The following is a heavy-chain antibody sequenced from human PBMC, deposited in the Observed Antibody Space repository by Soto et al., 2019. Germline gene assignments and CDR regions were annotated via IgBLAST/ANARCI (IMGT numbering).Heavy chain of an antibody. CDR3: ARGLVGAMYVVDDAFDI. V-gene: IGHV1-69*02. CDR1: GGTFSSYT. D-gene: IGHD1-26*01. J-gene: IGHJ3*02. Sequence: GASVKVSCKASGGTFSSYTISWVRQAPGQGLEWMGRIIPILGIANYAQKFQGRVTITADKSTSTAYMELSSLRSEDTAVYYCARGLVGAMYVVDDAFDIWGQGTMVTVSS. CDR2: IIPILGIA.